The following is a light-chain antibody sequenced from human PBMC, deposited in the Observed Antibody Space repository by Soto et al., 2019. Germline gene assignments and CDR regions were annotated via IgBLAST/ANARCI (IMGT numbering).Light chain of an antibody. CDR2: GAS. V-gene: IGKV3-15*01. Sequence: EIVMTQSPATLSVSPGERATLSCRASQSVSNNLAWYQQKPGQAPRPLLYGASTRATGIPARFSGSGSGTEFTLTISSLQSEDFAVYYCQQYNNWPPCTFGQGTKVDIK. CDR1: QSVSNN. CDR3: QQYNNWPPCT. J-gene: IGKJ2*02.